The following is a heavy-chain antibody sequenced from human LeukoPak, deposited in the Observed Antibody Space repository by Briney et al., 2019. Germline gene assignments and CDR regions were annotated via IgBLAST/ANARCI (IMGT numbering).Heavy chain of an antibody. CDR1: GFSFEDFA. V-gene: IGHV3-9*01. D-gene: IGHD3-10*01. J-gene: IGHJ6*02. CDR3: TKEKRLTWYGESWEGAYYYYGMDV. Sequence: GGSLRLSCEASGFSFEDFAMHWVRQAPGKGLEWVSGISWNSGSIGYADSVKGRFTISRDNAKNSLYLQMNRLRAEDTALYYCTKEKRLTWYGESWEGAYYYYGMDVWGQGTTVAVSS. CDR2: ISWNSGSI.